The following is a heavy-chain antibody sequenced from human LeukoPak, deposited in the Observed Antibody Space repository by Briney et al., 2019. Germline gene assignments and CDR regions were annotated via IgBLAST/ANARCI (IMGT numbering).Heavy chain of an antibody. J-gene: IGHJ4*02. CDR3: VKGTESYCDSRSDY. D-gene: IGHD3-22*01. V-gene: IGHV3-64D*09. CDR2: ISNNGGTT. Sequence: PGGSLRLSCSASGFTFSSYAMHWVRQAPGKGLEYVSAISNNGGTTYYVDSVKGRFTISRDNSKNTLYLQMSSLRAEDTAVFCCVKGTESYCDSRSDYWGQGTLVTVSS. CDR1: GFTFSSYA.